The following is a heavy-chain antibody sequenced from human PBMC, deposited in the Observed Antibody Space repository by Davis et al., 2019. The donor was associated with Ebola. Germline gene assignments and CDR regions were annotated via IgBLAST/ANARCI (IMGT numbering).Heavy chain of an antibody. CDR1: GFTFSSYA. J-gene: IGHJ2*01. CDR3: ARDRAAAGYFDL. V-gene: IGHV3-23*01. CDR2: ISGSGGST. D-gene: IGHD6-13*01. Sequence: GGSLRLSCAASGFTFSSYAMSWVRQAPGKGLEWVSAISGSGGSTYYADSVKGRFTISRDNAKNSLYLQMNSLRAEDTAVYYCARDRAAAGYFDLWGRGTLVTVSS.